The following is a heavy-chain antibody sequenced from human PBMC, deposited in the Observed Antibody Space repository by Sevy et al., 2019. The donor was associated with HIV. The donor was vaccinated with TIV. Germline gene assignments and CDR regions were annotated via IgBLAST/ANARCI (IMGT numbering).Heavy chain of an antibody. Sequence: GGSLRLSCAASGFTFDTYSMHWVRQAPGKGLEWVSCISGSSSYIDYADSVKGRITVSRDNAKNSLYLEMNRVRAEDTAVYYCAKRLVSWDGMDVWGQGTTVTVSS. CDR3: AKRLVSWDGMDV. CDR2: ISGSSSYI. J-gene: IGHJ6*02. CDR1: GFTFDTYS. D-gene: IGHD1-26*01. V-gene: IGHV3-21*01.